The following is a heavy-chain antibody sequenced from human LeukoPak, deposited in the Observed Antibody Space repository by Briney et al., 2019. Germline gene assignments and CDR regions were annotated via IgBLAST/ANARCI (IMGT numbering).Heavy chain of an antibody. D-gene: IGHD6-13*01. CDR2: FDPEDGET. CDR3: AREMSSSWYKYYYYGMDV. V-gene: IGHV1-24*01. CDR1: GYTLTELS. Sequence: ASVKVSCKVSGYTLTELSMHWVRQAPGKGLEWMGGFDPEDGETIYAQKFQGRVTITRDTSASIAYMELSSLRSEDTAVYYCAREMSSSWYKYYYYGMDVWGQGTTVTVSS. J-gene: IGHJ6*02.